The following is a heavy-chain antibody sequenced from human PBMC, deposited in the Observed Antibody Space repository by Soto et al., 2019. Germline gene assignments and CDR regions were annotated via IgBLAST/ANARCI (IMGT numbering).Heavy chain of an antibody. CDR3: ARGNRDYYYYMDV. Sequence: QVQLQESGPGLVKPSGTLSLTCAVSSGSISTSNWWSWVRQPPGKGLEWIGEIYRSGSTNYNPALKSRVTVSVDKSKNQFSLKLSSVTAADTAVYYCARGNRDYYYYMDVWGKGTTVTVSS. CDR2: IYRSGST. J-gene: IGHJ6*03. V-gene: IGHV4-4*02. D-gene: IGHD3-10*01. CDR1: SGSISTSNW.